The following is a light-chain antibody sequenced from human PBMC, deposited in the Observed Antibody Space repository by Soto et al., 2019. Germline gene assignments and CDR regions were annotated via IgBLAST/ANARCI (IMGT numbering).Light chain of an antibody. V-gene: IGLV2-8*01. J-gene: IGLJ2*01. CDR3: SSYAGSNIV. CDR1: SSDVGGYNY. Sequence: QSALTQPPSASGSPGQSVTISCTGTSSDVGGYNYVSWYQQHPGKAPKLMIYEVSKRPSGVPDRFSGSKSGNTASLTVSGLQAEDEADYYCSSYAGSNIVFGRGTKVTVL. CDR2: EVS.